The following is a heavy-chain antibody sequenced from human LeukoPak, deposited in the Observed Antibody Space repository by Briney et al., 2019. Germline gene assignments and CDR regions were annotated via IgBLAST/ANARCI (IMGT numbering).Heavy chain of an antibody. J-gene: IGHJ3*02. D-gene: IGHD3-9*01. CDR2: INPNSGGT. CDR1: GYTFTGYY. Sequence: ASVKVSCKASGYTFTGYYMHWGRQAPGQGLEWMGWINPNSGGTNYAQKFQGRVTMTRDTSISTAYMELSRLRSDDTAVYYCARTIFRNNAFDIWGQGTMVTVSS. V-gene: IGHV1-2*02. CDR3: ARTIFRNNAFDI.